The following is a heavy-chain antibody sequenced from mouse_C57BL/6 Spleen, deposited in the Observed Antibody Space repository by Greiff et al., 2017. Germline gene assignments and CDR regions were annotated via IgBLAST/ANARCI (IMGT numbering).Heavy chain of an antibody. CDR1: GFTFSSYA. CDR3: AREATVVAEGFGY. J-gene: IGHJ3*01. D-gene: IGHD1-1*01. V-gene: IGHV5-4*01. Sequence: EVQRVESGGGLVKPGGSLKLSCAASGFTFSSYAMSWVRQTPEKRLEWVATISDGGSYTYYPDNVKGRFTISRDNAKNNLYLQMSHLKSEDTAMYYCAREATVVAEGFGYWGQGTLVTVSA. CDR2: ISDGGSYT.